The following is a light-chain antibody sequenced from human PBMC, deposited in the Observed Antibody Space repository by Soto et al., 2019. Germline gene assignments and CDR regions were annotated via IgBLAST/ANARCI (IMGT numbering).Light chain of an antibody. V-gene: IGKV3-11*01. J-gene: IGKJ4*01. CDR3: QQRSNWLT. CDR2: DAS. Sequence: EIVLTQSPATLSLSAGARATLSCRDSQSVSSYLAWYQQKPGQAPRLLIYDASNRATGIPARFSGSGSGTDFTLTISSLEPEDFAVYYCQQRSNWLTFGGGTKVEIK. CDR1: QSVSSY.